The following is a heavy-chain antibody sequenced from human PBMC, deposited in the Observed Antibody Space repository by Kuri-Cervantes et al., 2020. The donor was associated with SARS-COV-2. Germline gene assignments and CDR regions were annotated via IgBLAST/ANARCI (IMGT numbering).Heavy chain of an antibody. CDR2: INHSGST. Sequence: SETLSLTCAVYGGSFSGYYWSWIRQPPGKGLEWIGEINHSGSTNYNPSLKSRVTISVDTSKNQFSLKLSPVTAADTAVYYCARGRTVTTLYYYYYYDMDVWGQGTTVTVSS. J-gene: IGHJ6*02. D-gene: IGHD4-11*01. V-gene: IGHV4-34*01. CDR1: GGSFSGYY. CDR3: ARGRTVTTLYYYYYYDMDV.